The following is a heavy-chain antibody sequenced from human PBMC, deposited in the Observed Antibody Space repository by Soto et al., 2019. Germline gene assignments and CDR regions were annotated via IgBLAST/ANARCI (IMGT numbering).Heavy chain of an antibody. CDR1: GGSISSYY. CDR3: ARTTVTNWFDP. CDR2: IYYSGST. V-gene: IGHV4-59*08. D-gene: IGHD4-4*01. Sequence: SETLSLTCTVSGGSISSYYWSWIRQPPGKGLEWIGYIYYSGSTNYNPSLKSRVTISVDTSKNQFSLKLSSVTAADTAVYYCARTTVTNWFDPWGQGTLVTVSS. J-gene: IGHJ5*02.